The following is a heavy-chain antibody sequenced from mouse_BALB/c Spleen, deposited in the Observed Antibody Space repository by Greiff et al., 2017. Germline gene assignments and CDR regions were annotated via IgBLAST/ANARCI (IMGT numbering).Heavy chain of an antibody. Sequence: QVQLQQSGAELVRPGTSVKISCKASGYTFTNYWLGWVKQRPGHGLEWIGDIYPGGGYTNYNEKFKGKATLTADTSSSTAYMQLSSLTSEDSAVYFCARGDDAPYYFDYWGQGTTLTVSS. J-gene: IGHJ2*01. CDR2: IYPGGGYT. V-gene: IGHV1-63*02. CDR3: ARGDDAPYYFDY. CDR1: GYTFTNYW.